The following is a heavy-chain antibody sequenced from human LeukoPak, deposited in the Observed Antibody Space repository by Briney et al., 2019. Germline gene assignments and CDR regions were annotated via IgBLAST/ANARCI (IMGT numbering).Heavy chain of an antibody. CDR2: LNSDGSTT. V-gene: IGHV3-74*01. J-gene: IGHJ3*02. CDR1: GFTFSRYW. Sequence: GGSLRLSCAASGFTFSRYWMHWVRQGPGKGLVWVSRLNSDGSTTDYADSVKGRFTISRDNAENTLYLQMTSLRAEDTAVYYCARDSGDSSGYYFDAFDIWGQGTMVTVSS. D-gene: IGHD3-22*01. CDR3: ARDSGDSSGYYFDAFDI.